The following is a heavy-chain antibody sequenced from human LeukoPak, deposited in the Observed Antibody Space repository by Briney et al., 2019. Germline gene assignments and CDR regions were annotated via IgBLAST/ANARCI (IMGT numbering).Heavy chain of an antibody. Sequence: QTGGSLRLSCAASGFTVRSNYMSWVRQAPGKGLEWVSVIYSGGSTYYADSVKGRFTISRDNSKNTLYLQMNSLRAEDTAVYYCAKPPNYDILTTSGYWGQGTLVTVSS. CDR3: AKPPNYDILTTSGY. CDR2: IYSGGST. J-gene: IGHJ4*02. V-gene: IGHV3-66*04. CDR1: GFTVRSNY. D-gene: IGHD3-9*01.